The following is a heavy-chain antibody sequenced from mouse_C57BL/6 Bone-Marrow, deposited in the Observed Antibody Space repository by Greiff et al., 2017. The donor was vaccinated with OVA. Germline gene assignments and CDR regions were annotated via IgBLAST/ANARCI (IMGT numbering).Heavy chain of an antibody. Sequence: EVQLVESGAELVRPGASVKLSCTASGFNIKDDYMHWVKQRPEQGLEWIGWIDPENGDTEYASKFQGKATITADTSSNTAYLQLSSLTSEDSAVYYCARLLGYFDYWGQGTTLTVSS. CDR2: IDPENGDT. V-gene: IGHV14-4*01. CDR3: ARLLGYFDY. CDR1: GFNIKDDY. J-gene: IGHJ2*01.